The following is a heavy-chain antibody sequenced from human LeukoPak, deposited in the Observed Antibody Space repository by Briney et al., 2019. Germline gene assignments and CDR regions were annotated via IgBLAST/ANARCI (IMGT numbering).Heavy chain of an antibody. CDR1: GYTFTSYD. CDR3: ARLGHYYDSSGYYNTGDY. CDR2: MNPNSGNT. J-gene: IGHJ4*02. D-gene: IGHD3-22*01. V-gene: IGHV1-8*01. Sequence: ASVKVSSKASGYTFTSYDINWVRQAPGQGLEWMGWMNPNSGNTGYAQKFQGRVTMTRNASISTAYMELSSLRSEDTAVYYCARLGHYYDSSGYYNTGDYWGQRTLVTVSS.